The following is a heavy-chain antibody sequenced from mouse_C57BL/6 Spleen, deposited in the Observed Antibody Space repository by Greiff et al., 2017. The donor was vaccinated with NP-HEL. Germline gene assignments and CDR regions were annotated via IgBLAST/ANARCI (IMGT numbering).Heavy chain of an antibody. CDR3: ARLLPYGRRRYFDV. CDR1: GYTFTDYY. Sequence: EVQLQQSGPELVKPGASVKISCKASGYTFTDYYMNWVKQSHGKSLEWIGDINPNNGGTSYNQKFKGKATLTVDKSSSTAYMELRSLTSEDSAVYYCARLLPYGRRRYFDVWGTGTTVTVSS. J-gene: IGHJ1*03. CDR2: INPNNGGT. V-gene: IGHV1-26*01. D-gene: IGHD1-1*01.